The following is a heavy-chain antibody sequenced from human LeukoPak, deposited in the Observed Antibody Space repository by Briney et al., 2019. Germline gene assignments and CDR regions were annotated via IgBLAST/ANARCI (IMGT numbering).Heavy chain of an antibody. J-gene: IGHJ4*02. CDR1: GASVRSYY. D-gene: IGHD1-26*01. Sequence: PSETLSLTCTVSGASVRSYYWSWIRQSPGKGLDWIGYIYYSGTTNYNPSLKSRVTISVDTSKNQLTLKLNSVTAADTAVYYCATGVGRYYADWGQGTLVTVSS. V-gene: IGHV4-59*02. CDR3: ATGVGRYYAD. CDR2: IYYSGTT.